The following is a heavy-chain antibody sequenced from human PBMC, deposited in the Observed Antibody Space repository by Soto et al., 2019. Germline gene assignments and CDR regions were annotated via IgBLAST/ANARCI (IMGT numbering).Heavy chain of an antibody. J-gene: IGHJ6*02. Sequence: QAHLEQSGAEVKRPGASVKVSCKASGYTFSDFDINWLRHASGQGPEWMGWMNAKSGDTFFAQRFQAKFNMTWDPSLSTAYMEVGSLTSDDTAMYYCARGNPFNYAGFDVWGQGTTVAVSS. CDR1: GYTFSDFD. V-gene: IGHV1-8*01. D-gene: IGHD3-16*01. CDR3: ARGNPFNYAGFDV. CDR2: MNAKSGDT.